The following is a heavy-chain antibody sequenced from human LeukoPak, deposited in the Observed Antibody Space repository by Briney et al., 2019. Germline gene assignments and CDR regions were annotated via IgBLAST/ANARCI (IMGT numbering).Heavy chain of an antibody. CDR1: GFTFSNAW. CDR2: IKSKTDGGTT. Sequence: GGSLRLSCAASGFTFSNAWMSWVRQAPGKGLEWVGRIKSKTDGGTTDYAAPVEGRFTISRDDSKNTPYLQMNSLKTEDTAVYYCTYYYGSGSPLPYYFDYWGQGTLVTVSS. D-gene: IGHD3-10*01. V-gene: IGHV3-15*01. J-gene: IGHJ4*02. CDR3: TYYYGSGSPLPYYFDY.